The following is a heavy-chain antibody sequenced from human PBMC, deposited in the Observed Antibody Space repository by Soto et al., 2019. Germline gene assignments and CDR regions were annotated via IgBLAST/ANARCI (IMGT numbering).Heavy chain of an antibody. CDR2: INPNSGGT. V-gene: IGHV1-2*02. J-gene: IGHJ4*02. CDR3: AREPATAKPEGVDF. Sequence: SXKVSFKASGYTXTDYYINLVRQAPGQGLEWMGWINPNSGGTKYAPKFQGGVTMTRDTSITTAYMELSRLRSGDTAVYYCAREPATAKPEGVDFWGQGTLVTVS. D-gene: IGHD1-1*01. CDR1: GYTXTDYY.